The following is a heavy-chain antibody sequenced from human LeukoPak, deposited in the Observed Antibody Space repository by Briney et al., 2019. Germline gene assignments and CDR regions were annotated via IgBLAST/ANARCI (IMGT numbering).Heavy chain of an antibody. D-gene: IGHD6-19*01. V-gene: IGHV3-30-3*01. Sequence: GRSLRLSCAASGFTFSSYAMHWVRQAPGKGLEWVAVISYDGSNKYYADSVKGRFTISRDNSKNTLYLQMNSLRAEDTAVYYCARPSSGGWYTPPPFAEYFQHWGQGTLVTVSS. CDR2: ISYDGSNK. J-gene: IGHJ1*01. CDR1: GFTFSSYA. CDR3: ARPSSGGWYTPPPFAEYFQH.